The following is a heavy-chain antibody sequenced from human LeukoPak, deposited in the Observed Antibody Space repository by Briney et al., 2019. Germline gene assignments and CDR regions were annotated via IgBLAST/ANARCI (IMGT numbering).Heavy chain of an antibody. CDR1: GYTFNRHG. CDR3: ARDPSNTSGYYIYFGY. CDR2: ISAYNGDT. D-gene: IGHD6-19*01. V-gene: IGHV1-18*01. Sequence: GASVKVSCKASGYTFNRHGISWARQAPGQGLEWMGWISAYNGDTKYAQKFQGRVTLTIDTSTSTAYMEVRSLRSDDTAMYHCARDPSNTSGYYIYFGYWGQGTLVTVSS. J-gene: IGHJ4*02.